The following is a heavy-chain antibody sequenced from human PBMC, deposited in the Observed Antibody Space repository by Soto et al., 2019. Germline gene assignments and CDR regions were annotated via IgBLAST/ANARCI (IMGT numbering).Heavy chain of an antibody. V-gene: IGHV4-59*11. Sequence: QVQLQESGPGLVKPSETLSLTCTVSSGSISSHYWSWIRQPPGKGLEWIGYIYYSGSTNYNPSLKXXVXIXXDTSQNQFSLKLSSVAAADPAVYYCARGNGYYFDYWGQGTQVTVSS. CDR3: ARGNGYYFDY. J-gene: IGHJ4*02. D-gene: IGHD1-26*01. CDR1: SGSISSHY. CDR2: IYYSGST.